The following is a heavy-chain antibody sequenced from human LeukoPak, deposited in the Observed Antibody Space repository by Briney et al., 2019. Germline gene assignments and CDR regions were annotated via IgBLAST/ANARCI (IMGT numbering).Heavy chain of an antibody. Sequence: GGSLRLSCAASGFTFSSYAMSWVRQAPGKGLEWVSAISGSGGSTYYADSVKGRFTISRDNSKNTLYLQMNSLRAEDTAVYYCHGCSSGWLIDYFDYWGQGTLVTVSS. V-gene: IGHV3-23*01. CDR1: GFTFSSYA. CDR3: HGCSSGWLIDYFDY. CDR2: ISGSGGST. D-gene: IGHD6-19*01. J-gene: IGHJ4*02.